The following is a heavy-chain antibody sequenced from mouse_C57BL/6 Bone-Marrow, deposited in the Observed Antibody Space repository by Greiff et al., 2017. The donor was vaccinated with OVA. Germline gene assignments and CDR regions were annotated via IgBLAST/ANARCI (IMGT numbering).Heavy chain of an antibody. Sequence: EVHLVESGGGLVKPGGSLKLSCAASGFTFSDYGMHWVRQAPEKGLEWVAYISSGSSTIYYADTVKGRFTISRDNAKNTLFLQMTSLRSEDTAMYYCARRRMGSFWYFDVWGTGTTVTVSS. V-gene: IGHV5-17*01. D-gene: IGHD1-1*02. CDR1: GFTFSDYG. CDR2: ISSGSSTI. J-gene: IGHJ1*03. CDR3: ARRRMGSFWYFDV.